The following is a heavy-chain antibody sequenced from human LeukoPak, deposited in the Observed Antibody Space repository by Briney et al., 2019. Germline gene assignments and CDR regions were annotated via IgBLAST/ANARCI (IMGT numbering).Heavy chain of an antibody. CDR2: IYTSGST. Sequence: PSETLSLTCAVYGGSFSGYYWSWIRQPAGKGLEWIGRIYTSGSTNYNPSLKSRVTMSVDTSKNQFSLKLSSVTAADTAVYYCARGVYYDSSGYYSTYYFDYWGQGTLVTVS. J-gene: IGHJ4*02. D-gene: IGHD3-22*01. CDR3: ARGVYYDSSGYYSTYYFDY. V-gene: IGHV4-59*10. CDR1: GGSFSGYY.